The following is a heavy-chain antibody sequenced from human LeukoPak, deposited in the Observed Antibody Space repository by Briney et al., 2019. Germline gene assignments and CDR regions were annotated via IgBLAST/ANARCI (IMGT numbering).Heavy chain of an antibody. V-gene: IGHV1-2*02. CDR2: INPDSGGT. D-gene: IGHD3-10*01. J-gene: IGHJ4*02. CDR1: GYSFNSQG. Sequence: GASVKVSCKASGYSFNSQGMNWVRQAPGQGLEWMGWINPDSGGTNYAQKFQGRVTMTWDTSISTAYMELSRLRSDDTAIYYCARGRFYTSGSYYNRLDYWGQGTLVTVSS. CDR3: ARGRFYTSGSYYNRLDY.